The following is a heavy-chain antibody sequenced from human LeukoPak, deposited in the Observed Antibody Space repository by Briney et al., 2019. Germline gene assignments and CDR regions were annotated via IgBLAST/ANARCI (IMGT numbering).Heavy chain of an antibody. J-gene: IGHJ4*02. CDR1: GFTFDDYA. V-gene: IGHV3-9*01. CDR2: ISWNSGSI. Sequence: PGGSLRLSCAASGFTFDDYAMHWVRQAPGKGLEWVSGISWNSGSIGYADSVKGRFTISRDNAKNSLYLQMNSLRAEDTALYYCAKGNSWGSYRFFDYWGQGTLVTVSS. D-gene: IGHD3-16*02. CDR3: AKGNSWGSYRFFDY.